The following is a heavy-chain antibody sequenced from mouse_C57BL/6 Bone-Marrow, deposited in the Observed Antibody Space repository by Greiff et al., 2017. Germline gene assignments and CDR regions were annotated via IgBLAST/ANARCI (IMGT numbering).Heavy chain of an antibody. J-gene: IGHJ2*01. Sequence: EVKLQESGAELVKPGASVQLSCTASGFNFKDDYMHWVKQRPEQGLEWIGWIDPENGDTEYASKFQGKATITADTSSNTAYLQLSSLTSEDTAVYYCTPSDYWGQGTTLTGAS. V-gene: IGHV14-4*01. CDR2: IDPENGDT. CDR3: TPSDY. CDR1: GFNFKDDY.